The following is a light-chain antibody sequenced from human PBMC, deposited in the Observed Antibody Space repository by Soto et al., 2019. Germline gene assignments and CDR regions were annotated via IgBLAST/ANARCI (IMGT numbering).Light chain of an antibody. CDR2: DAS. J-gene: IGKJ1*01. CDR3: QHYSTVWA. Sequence: DIQMTPSPSTLSASVGARVTITCRASQGISNYLAWYQQKPGKAPNLLIYDASTLESGVPSRFSGSGSGTEFTLTISSLQPDDFATYYCQHYSTVWAFGQGTKVDI. V-gene: IGKV1-5*01. CDR1: QGISNY.